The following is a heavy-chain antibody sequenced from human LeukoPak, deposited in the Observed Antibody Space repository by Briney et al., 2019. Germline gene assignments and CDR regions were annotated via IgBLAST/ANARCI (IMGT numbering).Heavy chain of an antibody. D-gene: IGHD3-10*01. CDR2: ISYDGSNK. V-gene: IGHV3-30*03. CDR1: GFTFSSYG. J-gene: IGHJ4*02. CDR3: ARDSGASPFDY. Sequence: GGSLRLSCGASGFTFSSYGMHWVRQAPGKGLEWVAVISYDGSNKYYADSVKGRFTISRDNSKNTLFLQMNSLRVEDTAMYYCARDSGASPFDYWGQGTLVTVSS.